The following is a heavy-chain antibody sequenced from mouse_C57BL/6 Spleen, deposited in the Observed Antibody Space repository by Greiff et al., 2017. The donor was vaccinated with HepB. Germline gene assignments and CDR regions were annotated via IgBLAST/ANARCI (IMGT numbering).Heavy chain of an antibody. Sequence: QVQLKQPGAELVRPGTSVKLSCKASGYTFTSYWMHWVKQRPGQGLEWIGVIDPSDSYTNYNQKFKGKATLTVDTSSSTAYMQLSSLTSEDSAVYYCARDYYGSSYAMDYWGQGTSVTVSS. V-gene: IGHV1-59*01. CDR2: IDPSDSYT. CDR3: ARDYYGSSYAMDY. J-gene: IGHJ4*01. D-gene: IGHD1-1*01. CDR1: GYTFTSYW.